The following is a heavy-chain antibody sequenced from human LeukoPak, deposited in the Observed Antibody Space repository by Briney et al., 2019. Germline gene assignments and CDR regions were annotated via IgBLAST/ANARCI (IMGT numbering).Heavy chain of an antibody. J-gene: IGHJ4*02. Sequence: PSETLSLTCTVSGGSISSYYWSWVRQPAGKGLEWIGRIYTSGSTNYNPSLKSRVTMPVDTSKNQFSLKLSSVTAADKAVYYCARGDYGGNPGGYDYWGQGTLVTVSS. CDR1: GGSISSYY. V-gene: IGHV4-4*07. CDR3: ARGDYGGNPGGYDY. D-gene: IGHD4-23*01. CDR2: IYTSGST.